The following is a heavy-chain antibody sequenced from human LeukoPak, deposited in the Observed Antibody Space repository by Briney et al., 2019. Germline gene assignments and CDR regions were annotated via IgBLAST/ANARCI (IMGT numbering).Heavy chain of an antibody. CDR1: GFIFSSCA. D-gene: IGHD2-2*02. Sequence: GGSLRLSCAASGFIFSSCAMSWVRQAPGKGLEWVSTISGSGGSTYYADSVKGRFTISRDNSKNTLYLQMSSLRAEDSAMYYCATYRHLPYWGQGILVTVSS. CDR2: ISGSGGST. CDR3: ATYRHLPY. J-gene: IGHJ4*02. V-gene: IGHV3-23*01.